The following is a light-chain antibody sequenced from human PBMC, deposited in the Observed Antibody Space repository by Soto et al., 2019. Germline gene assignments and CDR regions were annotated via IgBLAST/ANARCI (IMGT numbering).Light chain of an antibody. Sequence: EIELTKSSASLSLSPGERATLSCRASENVYEYLAWYQQKPGQAPRLLSYYAINRDTGIPARFSGSGSGADFTLTISSLEPEDFGIYYCQQRSKWVTFGRGTKGDIK. CDR1: ENVYEY. V-gene: IGKV3-11*01. CDR3: QQRSKWVT. J-gene: IGKJ4*01. CDR2: YAI.